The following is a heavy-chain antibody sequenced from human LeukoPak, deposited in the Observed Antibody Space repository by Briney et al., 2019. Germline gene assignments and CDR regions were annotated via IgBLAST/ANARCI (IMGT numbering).Heavy chain of an antibody. J-gene: IGHJ6*03. D-gene: IGHD2-2*01. V-gene: IGHV1-2*02. CDR1: GYTFTGYY. Sequence: EASVKVSCKASGYTFTGYYMHWVRQAPGQGLEWMGWINPNSGGTNYAQKFQGRVTMTRDTSISTAYMELSRLRSDDTAVYYCAKIPIVVVPAAHLYYMDVWGKGTTVTVSS. CDR2: INPNSGGT. CDR3: AKIPIVVVPAAHLYYMDV.